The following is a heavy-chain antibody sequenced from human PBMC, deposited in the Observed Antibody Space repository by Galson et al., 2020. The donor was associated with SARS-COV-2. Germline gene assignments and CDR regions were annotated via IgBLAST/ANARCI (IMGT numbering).Heavy chain of an antibody. CDR3: ARGLRGVVPSPILGLGPYYSFYYMDV. D-gene: IGHD2-2*01. CDR2: SSSSGVT. CDR1: GGSFSGHY. J-gene: IGHJ6*03. V-gene: IGHV4-34*01. Sequence: SQTLSLTCAVYGGSFSGHYWSWIRQPPGQGLEWIWESSSSGVTNYSPSLKSRVTIKLDTSTNQFSLNLRSVTAADSGLYYCARGLRGVVPSPILGLGPYYSFYYMDVWGKGTTVIVSS.